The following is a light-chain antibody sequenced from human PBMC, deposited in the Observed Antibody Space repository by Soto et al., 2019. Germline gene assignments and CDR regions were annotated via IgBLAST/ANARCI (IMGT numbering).Light chain of an antibody. CDR2: EVT. V-gene: IGLV2-14*01. J-gene: IGLJ3*02. CDR3: LSHTGSRTL. Sequence: QSALTQPASVSGSPGQSITISCTGASSDVGDYNNVSWYQEHPGQVPKLIIFEVTTRPSGVSDRFSGSRSGNTASLTISGLQAEDEADYYCLSHTGSRTLYGGGTKLTVL. CDR1: SSDVGDYNN.